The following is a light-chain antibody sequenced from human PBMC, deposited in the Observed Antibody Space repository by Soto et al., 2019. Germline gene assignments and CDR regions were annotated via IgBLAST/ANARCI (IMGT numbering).Light chain of an antibody. J-gene: IGKJ2*01. CDR2: GAS. Sequence: DIQMTQSPSSVSASVGDTVTITCRASRGIAWGLAWYQQKPGKAPKLLIYGASTLKSEVPIRFSGSVSGTDFTLTISGLRPDDFATYLCQQSNSFPYTCGTGTKLQIK. CDR1: RGIAWG. CDR3: QQSNSFPYT. V-gene: IGKV1-12*01.